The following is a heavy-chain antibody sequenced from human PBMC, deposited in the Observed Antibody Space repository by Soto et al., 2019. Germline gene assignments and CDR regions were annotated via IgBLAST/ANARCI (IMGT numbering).Heavy chain of an antibody. D-gene: IGHD2-2*01. V-gene: IGHV3-7*01. CDR3: ARDLLEGYCSSTSCDAFDI. CDR2: IKQDGSEK. J-gene: IGHJ3*02. Sequence: GESLKISCAASGFTFSSYWMSWVRQAPGKGLEWVANIKQDGSEKYYVDSVKGRFTISRDNAKNSLYLQMNSLRAEDTAVYYCARDLLEGYCSSTSCDAFDIWGQGTMVTVSS. CDR1: GFTFSSYW.